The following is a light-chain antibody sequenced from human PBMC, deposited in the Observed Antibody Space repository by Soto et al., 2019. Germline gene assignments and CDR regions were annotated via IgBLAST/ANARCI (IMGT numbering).Light chain of an antibody. CDR2: EVS. J-gene: IGLJ1*01. Sequence: QSVLTQPASVSGSPGQSITISCTGTSSDLGGYNYVSWYPQHPGKALKLMIYEVSNRPSGVSNRFSGSKSGNTVSLTISGLQAQDEADYYCTSYTTSSTSYVFGTGTKVTVL. V-gene: IGLV2-14*01. CDR3: TSYTTSSTSYV. CDR1: SSDLGGYNY.